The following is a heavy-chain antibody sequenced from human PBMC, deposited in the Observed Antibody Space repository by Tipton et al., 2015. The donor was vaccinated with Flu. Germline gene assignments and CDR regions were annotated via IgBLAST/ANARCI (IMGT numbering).Heavy chain of an antibody. V-gene: IGHV4-34*01. CDR3: ARGGHWYFDL. CDR2: INHSGST. CDR1: GGSFSGYY. Sequence: TLSLTCAVYGGSFSGYYWSWIRQPPGKGLEWIGEINHSGSTNYNPSLKSRVTISVDTSKNQFSLKLSSVTAADTAVYYCARGGHWYFDLWGRGTLVTVSS. J-gene: IGHJ2*01.